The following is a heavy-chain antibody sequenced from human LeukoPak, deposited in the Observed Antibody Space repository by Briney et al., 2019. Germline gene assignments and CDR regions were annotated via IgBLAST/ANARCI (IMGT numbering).Heavy chain of an antibody. CDR2: ISSSSSYI. V-gene: IGHV3-21*01. Sequence: GGSLRLSCAASGFTFSSYSMDWVRQAPGKGLEWVSPISSSSSYIYYADSVKGRFTISRDNAKNSLYLQMNSLRAEDTAVYYCARRTDCGGDCYSSLDIWGQGTMVTVSS. J-gene: IGHJ3*02. CDR1: GFTFSSYS. CDR3: ARRTDCGGDCYSSLDI. D-gene: IGHD2-21*01.